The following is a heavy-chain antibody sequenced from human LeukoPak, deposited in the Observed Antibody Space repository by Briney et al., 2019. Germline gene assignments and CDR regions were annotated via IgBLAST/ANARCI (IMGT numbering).Heavy chain of an antibody. D-gene: IGHD1-26*01. Sequence: PSETLSLTCTVSGGSISSYYWSWIRQPPGKGLEWIGEINHSGSTNYNPSLKSRVTISVDKSKKQFSLKLSSVTAAYTAVYYFARGGTVGATSSHYWGQGNLVTVSS. CDR1: GGSISSYY. V-gene: IGHV4-34*01. CDR3: ARGGTVGATSSHY. J-gene: IGHJ4*02. CDR2: INHSGST.